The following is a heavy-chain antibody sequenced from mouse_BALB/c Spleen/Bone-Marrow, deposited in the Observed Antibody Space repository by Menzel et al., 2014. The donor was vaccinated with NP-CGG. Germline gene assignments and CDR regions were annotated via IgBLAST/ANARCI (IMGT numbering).Heavy chain of an antibody. V-gene: IGHV1-67*01. CDR1: GYTFTAYA. J-gene: IGHJ2*01. D-gene: IGHD1-1*01. Sequence: VQLQQSGPELVRPGVSVKLSCKGSGYTFTAYAMHWVKQSHAKSLEWTGLISTYSGNTHYNQNFKGKATMTVDKSSSTAYMELARLTSEDSAIYYCARNFYGSSYFDYRGQGTTLTVSS. CDR2: ISTYSGNT. CDR3: ARNFYGSSYFDY.